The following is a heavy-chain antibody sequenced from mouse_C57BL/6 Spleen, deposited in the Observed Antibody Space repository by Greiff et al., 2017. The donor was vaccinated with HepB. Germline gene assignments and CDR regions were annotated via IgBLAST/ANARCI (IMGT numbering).Heavy chain of an antibody. J-gene: IGHJ3*01. CDR2: ISSGSSTI. Sequence: EVHLVESGGGLVKPGGSLKLSCAASGFTFSDYGMHWVRQAPEKGLEWVAYISSGSSTIYYADTVKGRFTISRDNAKNTLFLQMTSLRSEDTAMYYCARPDYYGSSPWFAYWGQGTLVTVSA. D-gene: IGHD1-1*01. CDR1: GFTFSDYG. CDR3: ARPDYYGSSPWFAY. V-gene: IGHV5-17*01.